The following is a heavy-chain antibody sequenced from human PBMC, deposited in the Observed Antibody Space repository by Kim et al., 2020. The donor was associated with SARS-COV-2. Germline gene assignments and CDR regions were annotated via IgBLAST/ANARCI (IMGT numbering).Heavy chain of an antibody. J-gene: IGHJ4*02. CDR3: ARERDGYNYIDY. D-gene: IGHD5-12*01. Sequence: NYAQKFQGRVTITADESTSTAYMELSSLRSEDTAVYYCARERDGYNYIDYWGQGTLVTVSS. V-gene: IGHV1-69*01.